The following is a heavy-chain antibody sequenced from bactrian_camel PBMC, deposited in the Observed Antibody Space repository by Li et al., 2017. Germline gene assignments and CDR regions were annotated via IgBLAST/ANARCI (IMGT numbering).Heavy chain of an antibody. CDR2: LNKGGDDT. Sequence: DVQLVESGGDLVQPGGSLTLSCTASGFTFSGYSMSWVRQAPGKGLEWVSSLNKGGDDTYYADSVKGRFTISRDNAKNTLYLQMASLKSEDTALYYCATSSTLGIWVASNYWGQGTQVTVS. V-gene: IGHV3S40*01. CDR1: GFTFSGYS. CDR3: ATSSTLGIWVASNY. D-gene: IGHD5*01. J-gene: IGHJ4*01.